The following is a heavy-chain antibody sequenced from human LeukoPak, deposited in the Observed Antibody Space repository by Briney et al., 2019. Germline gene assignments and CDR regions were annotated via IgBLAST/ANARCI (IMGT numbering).Heavy chain of an antibody. CDR3: ARGGYYGSGVDAFDI. V-gene: IGHV4-59*12. J-gene: IGHJ3*02. D-gene: IGHD3-10*01. Sequence: SETLSLTCSVSGGSISNYYWSWIRQPPGKGLEWIGYIYHNGNTYYNVSLMSRVTISDDRSTNQFSLRLNSVTAADTAVYYCARGGYYGSGVDAFDIWGQGTMVTVSS. CDR2: IYHNGNT. CDR1: GGSISNYY.